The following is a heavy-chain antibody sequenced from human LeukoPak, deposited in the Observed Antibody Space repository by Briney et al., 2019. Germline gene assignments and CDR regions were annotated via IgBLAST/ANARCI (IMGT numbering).Heavy chain of an antibody. CDR3: ARGSVGVPAAILTPLDY. Sequence: GASVKVSCKASGGTFSSYAISWVRQAPGQGLEWMGGIIPIFGTANYAQKFQGRVTITADESTSTAYMELSSLRSEDTAVYYCARGSVGVPAAILTPLDYWGQGTLVTVSS. CDR2: IIPIFGTA. D-gene: IGHD2-2*01. CDR1: GGTFSSYA. J-gene: IGHJ4*02. V-gene: IGHV1-69*13.